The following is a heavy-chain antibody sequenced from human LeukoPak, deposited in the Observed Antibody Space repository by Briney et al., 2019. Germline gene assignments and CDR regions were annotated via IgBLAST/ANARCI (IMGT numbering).Heavy chain of an antibody. CDR1: GLTFSSFE. J-gene: IGHJ4*02. CDR3: ARGGSSGYHFDY. CDR2: ISSGGSTI. D-gene: IGHD3-22*01. V-gene: IGHV3-48*03. Sequence: PGGSLRLSCAASGLTFSSFEMNWVRQAPGKGLEWVSYISSGGSTIYYADSVKGRFTISRDNAKNSLYLQMNSLRAEDTAVYYCARGGSSGYHFDYWGQGTLVTVSS.